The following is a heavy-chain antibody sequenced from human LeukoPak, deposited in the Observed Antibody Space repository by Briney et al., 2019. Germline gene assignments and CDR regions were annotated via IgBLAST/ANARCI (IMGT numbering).Heavy chain of an antibody. CDR1: GGTFSSYA. V-gene: IGHV1-69*13. CDR2: IIPIFGTA. J-gene: IGHJ5*02. CDR3: ARTRFYDSSGYYPS. Sequence: SVKVSCKASGGTFSSYAISWVRQAPGQGLEWMGGIIPIFGTANYAHKFQGRVTITADESTSTAYMELSSLRSEDTAVYYCARTRFYDSSGYYPSWGQGTLVTVSS. D-gene: IGHD3-22*01.